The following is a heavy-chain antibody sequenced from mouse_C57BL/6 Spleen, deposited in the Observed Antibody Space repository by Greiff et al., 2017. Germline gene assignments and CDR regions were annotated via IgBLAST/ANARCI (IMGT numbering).Heavy chain of an antibody. Sequence: EVQLQQSGPELVKPGASVQMSCKASGYTFTDYNMHWVKQSHGKSLEWIGYINPNNGGTSYNQKFKGKATLTVNKSSSTAYMELLSLTSADSAVYDCLTGRYFDYWGQGTSLTVSS. CDR1: GYTFTDYN. J-gene: IGHJ2*02. CDR3: LTGRYFDY. V-gene: IGHV1-22*01. D-gene: IGHD4-1*01. CDR2: INPNNGGT.